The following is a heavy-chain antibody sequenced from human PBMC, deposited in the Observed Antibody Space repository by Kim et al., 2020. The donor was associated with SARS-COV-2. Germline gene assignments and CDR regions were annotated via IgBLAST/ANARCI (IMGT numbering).Heavy chain of an antibody. J-gene: IGHJ6*02. V-gene: IGHV3-48*02. CDR2: ITSSGSSI. Sequence: GGSLRLSCAASGFTLTTYTMNWVRQAPGKGLEWVSYITSSGSSISYADSVKGRFTISRDVVKNLLFLQLNVLRDDDTAVYYCARDRLGDYAMDVWGQGTTVA. CDR1: GFTLTTYT. D-gene: IGHD3-22*01. CDR3: ARDRLGDYAMDV.